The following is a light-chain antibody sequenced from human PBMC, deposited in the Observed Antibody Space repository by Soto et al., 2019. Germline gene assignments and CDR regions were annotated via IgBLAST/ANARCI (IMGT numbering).Light chain of an antibody. V-gene: IGKV1-12*01. CDR3: QQATSFPRT. Sequence: DIEMTQAPSFLSSSVGDRVTISCRASQGITSWLAWYQQKPGKAPKLLIYAASTLQGGVPSRFSGSGSGTEFTLTISSLQPEDFATYYCQQATSFPRTFGQGTKVDIK. CDR2: AAS. CDR1: QGITSW. J-gene: IGKJ1*01.